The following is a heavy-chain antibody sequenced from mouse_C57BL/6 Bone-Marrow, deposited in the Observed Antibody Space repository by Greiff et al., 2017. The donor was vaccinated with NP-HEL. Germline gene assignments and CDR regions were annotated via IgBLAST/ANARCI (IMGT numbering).Heavy chain of an antibody. Sequence: EVMLVESGAELVRPGASVKLSCTASGFNIKDDYMHWVKQRPEQGLEWIGWIDPANGDTEYASKFQGKATITADTSSNTAYLQLSSLTSEDTAVYYCTTDYYGLCYFDYWGQGTTLTVSS. CDR1: GFNIKDDY. J-gene: IGHJ2*01. D-gene: IGHD1-1*01. V-gene: IGHV14-4*01. CDR2: IDPANGDT. CDR3: TTDYYGLCYFDY.